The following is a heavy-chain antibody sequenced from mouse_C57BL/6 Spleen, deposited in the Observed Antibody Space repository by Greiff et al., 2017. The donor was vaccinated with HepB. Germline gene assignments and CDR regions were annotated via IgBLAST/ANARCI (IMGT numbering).Heavy chain of an antibody. CDR3: ARELNGYFDV. V-gene: IGHV3-6*01. CDR1: GYSITSGYY. CDR2: ISYDGSN. J-gene: IGHJ1*03. Sequence: EVKLQESGPGLVKPSQSLSLTCSVTGYSITSGYYWNWIRQFPGNKLEWMGYISYDGSNNYNPSLKNRISITRDTSKNQFFLKLNSVTTEDTATYYCARELNGYFDVWGTGTTVTVSS.